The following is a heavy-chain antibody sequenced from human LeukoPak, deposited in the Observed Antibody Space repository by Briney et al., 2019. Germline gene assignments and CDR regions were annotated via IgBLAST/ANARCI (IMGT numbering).Heavy chain of an antibody. Sequence: SETLSLTCTVSGGSISSYYWSWIRQPPGKGLEWIGYIYYSGSTNYNPSLKSRVTISVDTSKNQFYLKLSSVTAADTAVYYCARAQYYDFWSGFYYMDVWGKGTTVTVSS. J-gene: IGHJ6*03. CDR1: GGSISSYY. D-gene: IGHD3-3*01. CDR2: IYYSGST. CDR3: ARAQYYDFWSGFYYMDV. V-gene: IGHV4-59*01.